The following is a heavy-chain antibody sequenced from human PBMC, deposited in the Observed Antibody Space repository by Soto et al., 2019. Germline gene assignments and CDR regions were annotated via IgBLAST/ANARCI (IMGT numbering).Heavy chain of an antibody. V-gene: IGHV4-34*01. D-gene: IGHD6-13*01. J-gene: IGHJ6*02. CDR3: ARVAAAGPFYYYYGMDV. CDR1: GGSFSGYY. CDR2: INHSGST. Sequence: SETLSLTCAVYGGSFSGYYWSWIRQPPGKGLEWIGEINHSGSTNYNPSLKSRVTISVDTSKNQFSLKLSSVTAADTAVYYCARVAAAGPFYYYYGMDVWGQGTTVTVSS.